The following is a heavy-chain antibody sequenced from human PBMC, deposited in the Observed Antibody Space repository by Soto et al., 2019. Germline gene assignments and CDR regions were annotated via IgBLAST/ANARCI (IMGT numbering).Heavy chain of an antibody. CDR1: GFSLSNARMG. CDR3: TRIYSDYAWYFDL. CDR2: IFSNDEK. V-gene: IGHV2-26*01. D-gene: IGHD5-12*01. Sequence: QVTLKESGPVLVKPTEPLTLTCTVSGFSLSNARMGVSWIRQPPGKAPEWLAHIFSNDEKAYNTSLKSRLTISKDTSKSQVVLTMTNMDPVDTATYFCTRIYSDYAWYFDLWGRGTLVTVSS. J-gene: IGHJ2*01.